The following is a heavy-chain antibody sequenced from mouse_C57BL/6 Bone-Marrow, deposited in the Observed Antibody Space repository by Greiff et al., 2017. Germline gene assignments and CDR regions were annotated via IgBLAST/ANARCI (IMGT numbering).Heavy chain of an antibody. CDR2: IYPRDGST. CDR1: GYTFTSYD. D-gene: IGHD1-1*01. V-gene: IGHV1-85*01. Sequence: QVQLKQSGPELVKPGASVKLSCKASGYTFTSYDINWVKQRPGQGLEWIGWIYPRDGSTKYNEKFKGKATVTVDTSSSTAYMELHSLTSEDSEVYVCARECGSSDWYFDVWGTGTTVTVSS. J-gene: IGHJ1*03. CDR3: ARECGSSDWYFDV.